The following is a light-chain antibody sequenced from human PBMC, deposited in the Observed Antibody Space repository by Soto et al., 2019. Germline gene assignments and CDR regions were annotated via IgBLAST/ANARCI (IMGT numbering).Light chain of an antibody. CDR1: QTVRSSY. Sequence: EIVLTQSPGTLSLSPGGRGTLSCRASQTVRSSYLTWYQQKPGQAPSLLIYGASSRATGIPDRFSGSGSGTDFTLTISRLEPEDFAVYYCQQYGSSPPTFGQGTKVEIK. CDR3: QQYGSSPPT. J-gene: IGKJ1*01. V-gene: IGKV3-20*01. CDR2: GAS.